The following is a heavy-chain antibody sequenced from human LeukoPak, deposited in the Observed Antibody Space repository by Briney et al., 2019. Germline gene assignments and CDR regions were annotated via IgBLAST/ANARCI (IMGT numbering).Heavy chain of an antibody. CDR3: ARDLSISVVRGVIGGPGY. J-gene: IGHJ4*02. Sequence: SETLSLTCTVSGGSISSSSYYWGWIRQPPGKGLEWIGSIYYSGSTYYSPSLKSRVTISLDTSKNQFSLKVSSVTAADTAVYYCARDLSISVVRGVIGGPGYWGQGTLVTVSS. D-gene: IGHD3-10*01. CDR1: GGSISSSSYY. CDR2: IYYSGST. V-gene: IGHV4-39*07.